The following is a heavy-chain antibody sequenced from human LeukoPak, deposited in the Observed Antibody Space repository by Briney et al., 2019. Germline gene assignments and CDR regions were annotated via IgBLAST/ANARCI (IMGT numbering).Heavy chain of an antibody. Sequence: RSGGSLRLSCAASGFTFDDYGMSWVRQAPGKGLEWLSGINWNGGSTGYADSVKGRFTISRDNAKNSLYLQMNSLRAEDTALYYCARANITMVRGVITYYGMDVWGQGTTVTVSS. CDR2: INWNGGST. CDR1: GFTFDDYG. D-gene: IGHD3-10*01. CDR3: ARANITMVRGVITYYGMDV. J-gene: IGHJ6*02. V-gene: IGHV3-20*04.